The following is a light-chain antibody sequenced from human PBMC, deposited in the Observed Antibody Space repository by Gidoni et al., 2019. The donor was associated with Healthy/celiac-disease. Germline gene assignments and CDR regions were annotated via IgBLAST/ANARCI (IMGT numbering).Light chain of an antibody. V-gene: IGKV3-20*01. CDR3: QQYGSSFT. J-gene: IGKJ5*01. CDR1: QSVSSSY. CDR2: GAS. Sequence: LSCRASQSVSSSYLAWYQQKPGQAPRLLIYGASSRATGIPDRFSGSGSGTDFTLTISRLEPEDFAVYYCQQYGSSFTFGQGTRLEIK.